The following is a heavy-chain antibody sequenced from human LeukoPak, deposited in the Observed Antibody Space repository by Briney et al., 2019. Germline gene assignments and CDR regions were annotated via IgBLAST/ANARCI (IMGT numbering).Heavy chain of an antibody. CDR1: GFTFSSYA. D-gene: IGHD1-1*01. J-gene: IGHJ4*02. CDR3: ARTPGTKAYFDY. Sequence: GGSLRLSCAASGFTFSSYAMHWVRQAPGKGLEWVALISSDGSDTYYADSVRGRFTISRDNSKNTLYVRMNNLKPEDTAVYYCARTPGTKAYFDYWGQGTLVTVSS. CDR2: ISSDGSDT. V-gene: IGHV3-30-3*01.